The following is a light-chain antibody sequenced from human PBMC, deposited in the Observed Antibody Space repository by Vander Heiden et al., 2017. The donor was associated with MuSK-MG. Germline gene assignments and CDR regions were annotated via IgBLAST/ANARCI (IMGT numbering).Light chain of an antibody. Sequence: DIVMTQSPDALAVSLGERATINCKSSQSVLYSSKNKNYLAWYQQKPGQPPKLLIYWASTRESGVPDRFSGSGSGTDFTLTISSLQAEDVAVYYCQQFYTTGRYTFGQGTKLEIK. CDR3: QQFYTTGRYT. V-gene: IGKV4-1*01. CDR2: WAS. CDR1: QSVLYSSKNKNY. J-gene: IGKJ2*01.